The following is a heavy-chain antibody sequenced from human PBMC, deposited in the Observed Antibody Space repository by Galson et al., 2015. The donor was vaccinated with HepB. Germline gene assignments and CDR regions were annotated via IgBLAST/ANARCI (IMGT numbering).Heavy chain of an antibody. D-gene: IGHD5-12*01. J-gene: IGHJ4*02. CDR2: INAGNGNT. CDR1: GYTFTSYA. Sequence: SVKVSCKASGYTFTSYAMHWVRQAPGQRLEWMGWINAGNGNTKYSQKFQGRVTITRDTSVSTAYMELSSLRSEDTAVYYCARDQWIVATIRGYDYWGQGTLVTVSS. CDR3: ARDQWIVATIRGYDY. V-gene: IGHV1-3*01.